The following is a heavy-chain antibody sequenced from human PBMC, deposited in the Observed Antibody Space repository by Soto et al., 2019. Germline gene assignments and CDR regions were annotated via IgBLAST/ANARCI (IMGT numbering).Heavy chain of an antibody. V-gene: IGHV5-10-1*04. CDR2: VDPPDSYS. J-gene: IGHJ4*02. CDR3: ARHGKGDFFDY. CDR1: GYSFTNYW. Sequence: ESLKISCTGSGYSFTNYWITWVRQMPGKGLEWLGRVDPPDSYSNYSPSFQGQVTISADKSISTAYLQWSSLKASDTAMHYWARHGKGDFFDYWAQGTLVTVSS. D-gene: IGHD2-21*01.